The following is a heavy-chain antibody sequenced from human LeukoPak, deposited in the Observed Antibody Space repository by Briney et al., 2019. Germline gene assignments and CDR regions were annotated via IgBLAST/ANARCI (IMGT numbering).Heavy chain of an antibody. CDR2: ISSSGSTI. J-gene: IGHJ4*02. D-gene: IGHD3-16*01. CDR3: ASGWNGGVITPEYYFDY. V-gene: IGHV3-11*01. CDR1: GFTFSDYY. Sequence: GGSLRLSCAASGFTFSDYYMSRIRQAPGKGLEWVSYISSSGSTIYYADSVKGRFTISRDNAKNSLYLQMNSLRAEDTAVYYCASGWNGGVITPEYYFDYWGQGTLVTVSS.